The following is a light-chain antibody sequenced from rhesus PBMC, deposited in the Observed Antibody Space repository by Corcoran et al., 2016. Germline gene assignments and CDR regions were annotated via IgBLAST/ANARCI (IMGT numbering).Light chain of an antibody. CDR1: QGISSW. CDR2: KAS. V-gene: IGKV1-21*01. CDR3: QQYNSAPYS. J-gene: IGKJ2*01. Sequence: DIQMTQSPSSLSASVGDRVTITCRASQGISSWLDWYQQKPGKAPKLLIYKASSLQSGVPSRFSGRGSGTDFTLTISSLQPEDFATYYCQQYNSAPYSSGQGTKVEIK.